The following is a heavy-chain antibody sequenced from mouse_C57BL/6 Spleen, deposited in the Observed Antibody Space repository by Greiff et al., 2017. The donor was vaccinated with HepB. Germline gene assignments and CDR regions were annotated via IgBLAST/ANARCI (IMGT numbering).Heavy chain of an antibody. J-gene: IGHJ2*01. CDR1: GYTFTSYS. V-gene: IGHV1-64*01. Sequence: QVQLQQPGAELVKPGASVKLSCKASGYTFTSYSMHWVKQRPGQGLEWIGMIHPNSGSTNYNEKFKSKATLTVDKSSSTAYMQLSSLTSEDSAVYYCARLPYGSSYYFDYWGQGTTLTVSS. CDR3: ARLPYGSSYYFDY. D-gene: IGHD1-1*01. CDR2: IHPNSGST.